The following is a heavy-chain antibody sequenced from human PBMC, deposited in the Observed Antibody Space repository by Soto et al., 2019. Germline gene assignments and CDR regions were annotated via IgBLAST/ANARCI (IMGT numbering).Heavy chain of an antibody. J-gene: IGHJ5*02. CDR3: AKDACITTDIVVVPAAICIGSNWFDP. V-gene: IGHV3-23*01. CDR1: GFTFSSYA. D-gene: IGHD2-2*01. Sequence: GGSLRLSCAASGFTFSSYAMSWVRQAPGKGLEWVSAISGSGGSTYYADSVKGRFTISRDNSKNTLYLQMNSLRAEDTAVYYCAKDACITTDIVVVPAAICIGSNWFDPWGQGTLVTVSS. CDR2: ISGSGGST.